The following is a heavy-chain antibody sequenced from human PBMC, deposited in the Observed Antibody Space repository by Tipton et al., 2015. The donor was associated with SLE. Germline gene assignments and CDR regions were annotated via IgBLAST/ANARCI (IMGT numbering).Heavy chain of an antibody. V-gene: IGHV3-30*03. CDR3: AAERVPCASACLWYKGCFDP. CDR2: ISFDGSTK. D-gene: IGHD1-1*01. J-gene: IGHJ5*02. Sequence: SLRLSCAASGFTFSSYAMHWVRQTPGKGLEWVSLISFDGSTKYYADSVKGRFTISRDNSKNTLYLQMNSLRVEDTALYYCAAERVPCASACLWYKGCFDPWGQGTLAAFSS. CDR1: GFTFSSYA.